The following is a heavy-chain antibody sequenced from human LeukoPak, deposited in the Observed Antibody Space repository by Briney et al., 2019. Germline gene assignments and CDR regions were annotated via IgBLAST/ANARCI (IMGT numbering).Heavy chain of an antibody. CDR3: ASSGDKDEVTTKLLDY. J-gene: IGHJ4*02. CDR1: GGSFSGYY. V-gene: IGHV4-34*01. CDR2: INHSGST. D-gene: IGHD2-21*02. Sequence: PSETLSLTCAVYGGSFSGYYWSWIRQPPGKGLEWIGEINHSGSTNYNPSLKSRVTISVDTSKNQFSLKLSSVTAADTAVYYCASSGDKDEVTTKLLDYWGQGTLVTVSS.